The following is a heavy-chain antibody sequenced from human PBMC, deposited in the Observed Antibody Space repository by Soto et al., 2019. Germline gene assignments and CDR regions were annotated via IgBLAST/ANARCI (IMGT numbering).Heavy chain of an antibody. D-gene: IGHD2-15*01. J-gene: IGHJ4*02. CDR2: IYYDGSGI. CDR3: VRDDCSGGTCYGGY. CDR1: GFTFRDYG. V-gene: IGHV3-33*01. Sequence: QVQLVESGGGVVQPGGSLRLSCEASGFTFRDYGFHWVRQAPGKGLEWVAVIYYDGSGIDYEDSVRGRFIFSRDISTNTLYLQMNSLRAEDTAVYYCVRDDCSGGTCYGGYWGQGTLVTVSS.